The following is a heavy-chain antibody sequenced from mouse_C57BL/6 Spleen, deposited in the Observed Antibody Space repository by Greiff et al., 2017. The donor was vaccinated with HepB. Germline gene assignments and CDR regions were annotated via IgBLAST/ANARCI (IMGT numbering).Heavy chain of an antibody. CDR3: ARSQRNYDYYSYYFDY. D-gene: IGHD2-4*01. CDR2: IDPSDSYT. CDR1: GYTFTSYW. J-gene: IGHJ2*01. Sequence: VQLQQSGAELVKPGASVKLSCKASGYTFTSYWMQWVKQRPGQGLEWIGEIDPSDSYTNYNQKLKGKATLTVDTSSSTADMQLSSLTSEDSAVYYCARSQRNYDYYSYYFDYWGQGTTLTVSS. V-gene: IGHV1-50*01.